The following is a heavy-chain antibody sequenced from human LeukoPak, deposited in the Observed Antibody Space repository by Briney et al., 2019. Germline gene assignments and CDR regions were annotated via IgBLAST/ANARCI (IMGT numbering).Heavy chain of an antibody. Sequence: ASVKVSCKVSGYTLTELSMHWVRQAPGKGPEWMGGFDPEDGETIYAQKFQGRVTMTEDTSTDTAYMELSSLRSEDTAVYYRETEGYGSGITHYYGMDVWGQGTTVTVSS. CDR1: GYTLTELS. CDR2: FDPEDGET. J-gene: IGHJ6*02. CDR3: ETEGYGSGITHYYGMDV. V-gene: IGHV1-24*01. D-gene: IGHD3-10*01.